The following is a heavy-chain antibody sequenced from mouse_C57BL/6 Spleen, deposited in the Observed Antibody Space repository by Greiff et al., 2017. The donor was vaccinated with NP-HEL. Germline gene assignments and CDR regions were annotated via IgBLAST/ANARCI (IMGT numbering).Heavy chain of an antibody. Sequence: VHLVESGAELVKPGASVKISCKASGYAFSSYWMNWVKQRPGKGLEWIGQIYPGDGDTNYNGKFKGKATLTADKSSSTAYMQLSSLTSEDSAVYFCARSYSNYPYWYFDVWGTGTTVTVSS. CDR2: IYPGDGDT. V-gene: IGHV1-80*01. J-gene: IGHJ1*03. CDR1: GYAFSSYW. D-gene: IGHD2-5*01. CDR3: ARSYSNYPYWYFDV.